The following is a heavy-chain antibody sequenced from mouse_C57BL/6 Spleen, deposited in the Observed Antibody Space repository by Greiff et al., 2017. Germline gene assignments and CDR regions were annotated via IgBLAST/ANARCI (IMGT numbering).Heavy chain of an antibody. D-gene: IGHD1-1*01. J-gene: IGHJ3*01. Sequence: VQLKESGPELVKPGASVKISCKASGYLFTGYYMNWVKQSPEKSLEWIGEINPSTGGTTYNQKFKAKATLTVDKSSSTAYMQLKSLTSEDSAVYYCARLDYYGSRVPWFAYWGQGTLVTVSA. CDR1: GYLFTGYY. CDR3: ARLDYYGSRVPWFAY. CDR2: INPSTGGT. V-gene: IGHV1-42*01.